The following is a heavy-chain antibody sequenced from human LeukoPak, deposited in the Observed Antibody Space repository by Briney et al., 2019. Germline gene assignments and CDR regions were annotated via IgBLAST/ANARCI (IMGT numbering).Heavy chain of an antibody. CDR1: GDSISSSSYY. D-gene: IGHD4-23*01. CDR2: IYYSGGT. Sequence: PSETLSLTCTVSGDSISSSSYYWGWIRQPPGKKLEWIGSIYYSGGTYYNPSLKSRVTISVDTSKNQFSLKLSSVTAADTAVYYCARRSISGNSWDYFDYWGQGTLVTVSS. CDR3: ARRSISGNSWDYFDY. J-gene: IGHJ4*02. V-gene: IGHV4-39*01.